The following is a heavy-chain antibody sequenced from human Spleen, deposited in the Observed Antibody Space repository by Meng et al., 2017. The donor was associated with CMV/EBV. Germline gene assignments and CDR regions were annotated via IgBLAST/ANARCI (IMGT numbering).Heavy chain of an antibody. J-gene: IGHJ4*02. Sequence: SETLSLTCSVSGDSMGSRSYYWVWVRQPPGKGLEWIGTRSSSGTTYVAPALKSRLSISVDASKNQFSLKVTSVTAADTAVYYCASSKPSTHPTYYGSGSYYFDYWGQGTLVTVSS. V-gene: IGHV4-39*07. CDR2: RSSSGTT. CDR3: ASSKPSTHPTYYGSGSYYFDY. D-gene: IGHD3-10*01. CDR1: GDSMGSRSYY.